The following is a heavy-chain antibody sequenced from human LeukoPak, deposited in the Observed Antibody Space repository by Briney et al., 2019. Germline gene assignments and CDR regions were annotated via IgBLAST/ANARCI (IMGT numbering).Heavy chain of an antibody. V-gene: IGHV3-30*02. CDR2: IRYDGSNK. D-gene: IGHD6-13*01. J-gene: IGHJ4*02. CDR1: GFTFSSYG. CDR3: ARALLAAGLFDY. Sequence: HPGGSLRLSCAASGFTFSSYGMHWVRQAPGKGLEWVAFIRYDGSNKYYADSVKGRFTISRDNSKNTLYLQMNSLRAEDTAVYYCARALLAAGLFDYWGQGTLVTVSS.